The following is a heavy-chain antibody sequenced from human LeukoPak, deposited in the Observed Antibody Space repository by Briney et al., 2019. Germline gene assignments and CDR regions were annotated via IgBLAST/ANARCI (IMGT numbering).Heavy chain of an antibody. D-gene: IGHD3-22*01. V-gene: IGHV3-20*04. CDR3: ARGFSSGYYYY. CDR1: GFTFGDYG. J-gene: IGHJ4*02. CDR2: INWNGGST. Sequence: GGSLRLSCAASGFTFGDYGMSWVRQAPGEGLEWVSGINWNGGSTGYADSVKGRFTISRDNAKNSLYLQMNSLRAGDTALYYCARGFSSGYYYYWGQGTLVTVSS.